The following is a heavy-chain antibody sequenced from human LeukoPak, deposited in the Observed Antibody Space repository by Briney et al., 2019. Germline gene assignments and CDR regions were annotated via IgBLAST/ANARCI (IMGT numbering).Heavy chain of an antibody. D-gene: IGHD3-22*01. CDR1: GFTFSSYA. CDR2: ISGSGGST. CDR3: AKRDYYDSNGYYGYYFDH. V-gene: IGHV3-23*01. J-gene: IGHJ4*02. Sequence: GGSLRLSCAASGFTFSSYAMSWVRQAPGKGLEWVSGISGSGGSTYYADSVKGRFTFSRDNSKNTLYLQMSSLRAEDTAVYYCAKRDYYDSNGYYGYYFDHWGQGTLVTVSS.